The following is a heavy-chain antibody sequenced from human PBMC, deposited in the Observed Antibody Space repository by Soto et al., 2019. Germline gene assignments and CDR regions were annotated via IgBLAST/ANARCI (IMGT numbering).Heavy chain of an antibody. CDR2: IYPGDSDT. Sequence: LGESLKISCKGSGYSFTSYWIGWVRQMPGKGLEWMGIIYPGDSDTRYSPSFQGQVTISADKSISTAYLQWSSLKASDTAMYYCARFTHEDYGGSAAFDYWRQGTLVTVSS. D-gene: IGHD4-17*01. J-gene: IGHJ4*02. V-gene: IGHV5-51*01. CDR3: ARFTHEDYGGSAAFDY. CDR1: GYSFTSYW.